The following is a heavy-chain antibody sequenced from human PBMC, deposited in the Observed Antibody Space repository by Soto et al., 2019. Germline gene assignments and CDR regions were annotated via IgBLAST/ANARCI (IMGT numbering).Heavy chain of an antibody. D-gene: IGHD1-7*01. J-gene: IGHJ3*02. V-gene: IGHV3-7*01. CDR2: IKHDGSEI. CDR3: GRWNYAFDI. CDR1: GFTFSTYW. Sequence: GESLRLSCRASGFTFSTYWMSWVRQAQGKGLEWVANIKHDGSEIYNVDSVKGRFTITRDNAKNSLHLQMNSPRAAATAAEYCGRWNYAFDIWGQGTMVTVSS.